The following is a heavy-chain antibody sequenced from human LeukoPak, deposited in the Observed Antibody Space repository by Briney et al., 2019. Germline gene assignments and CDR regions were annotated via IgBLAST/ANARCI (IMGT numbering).Heavy chain of an antibody. CDR2: ISSSSSTI. CDR1: GFTFSSYS. J-gene: IGHJ6*03. Sequence: PGGSLRLSCAASGFTFSSYSMNWVRQAPGKGLEWVSYISSSSSTIYYADSVKGRFTISRDNAKNSLYLQMNSLRAEDTAVYYCAREPDYYYYMDVWGKGTTVTVSS. CDR3: AREPDYYYYMDV. V-gene: IGHV3-48*04.